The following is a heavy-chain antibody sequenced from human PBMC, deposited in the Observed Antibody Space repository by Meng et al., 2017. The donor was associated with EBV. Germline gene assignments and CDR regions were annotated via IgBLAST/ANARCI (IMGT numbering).Heavy chain of an antibody. V-gene: IGHV1-69*01. Sequence: QVQVWQCGAEVKRPGASVKISCKTSGGPFRSDAVSWVRQGPGQGLEWLGGLIPMSGAPHYAQKFRDRVTITADEYTRTHYMELSSLRSDDTAMYYCASESGRGFTPDFWGQGTLVTVSS. CDR2: LIPMSGAP. CDR3: ASESGRGFTPDF. D-gene: IGHD3-10*01. J-gene: IGHJ4*02. CDR1: GGPFRSDA.